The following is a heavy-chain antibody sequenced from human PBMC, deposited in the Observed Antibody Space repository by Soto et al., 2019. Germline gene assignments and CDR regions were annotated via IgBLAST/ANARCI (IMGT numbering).Heavy chain of an antibody. V-gene: IGHV3-9*01. CDR1: GLTFDDYA. Sequence: EVQLVESGGGLVQPGRSLRLSCAASGLTFDDYAMHWVRQGPGKGLEWVSSISWNSGNLGYADSVKGRFTISRDNAKNPLYLQMNSLRGEDTALYYCAKGASTTVFAFNDYWGQGTLVTVSS. CDR2: ISWNSGNL. CDR3: AKGASTTVFAFNDY. J-gene: IGHJ4*02. D-gene: IGHD4-17*01.